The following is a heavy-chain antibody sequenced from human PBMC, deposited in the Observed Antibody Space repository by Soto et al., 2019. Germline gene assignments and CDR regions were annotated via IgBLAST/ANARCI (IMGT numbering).Heavy chain of an antibody. J-gene: IGHJ5*02. CDR1: GGSFGSSAYY. CDR2: INYSGST. V-gene: IGHV4-39*01. CDR3: SRRAPEGFDP. Sequence: SETLSLTCGVSGGSFGSSAYYWGWIRQAPGKGLEWTGSINYSGSTYYNPSLKSRVTISVDTSRNQFSLKLSSVTAADTALYYCSRRAPEGFDPWGQGTLVTVSS.